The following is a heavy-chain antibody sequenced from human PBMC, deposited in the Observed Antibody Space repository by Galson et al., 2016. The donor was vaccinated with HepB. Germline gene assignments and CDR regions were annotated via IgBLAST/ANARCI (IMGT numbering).Heavy chain of an antibody. Sequence: SLRLSCAASTFTFNCCGMHWVRQAPGKGLEWVAVIWPDASNEKYGDAVKGRFTISRDNSKNTLYLQMNNLRVEDTAVYYCAKEGRNGGHFYMDVWGEGTTVTVSS. J-gene: IGHJ6*03. CDR1: TFTFNCCG. V-gene: IGHV3-33*06. CDR2: IWPDASNE. CDR3: AKEGRNGGHFYMDV.